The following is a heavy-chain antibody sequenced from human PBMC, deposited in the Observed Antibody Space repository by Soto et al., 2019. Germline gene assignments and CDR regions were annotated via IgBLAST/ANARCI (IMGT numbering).Heavy chain of an antibody. CDR3: ARDNVDTALVRHGAFDI. D-gene: IGHD5-18*01. CDR2: IYSGGMS. V-gene: IGHV3-53*01. J-gene: IGHJ3*02. CDR1: GLSVRNNG. Sequence: PWVSLRLSCSASGLSVRNNGMSWVRHAPGTGLEWVSVIYSGGMSYYAYSVKGRLTISRDNCKNTLYLQMNRLRAEETAVYYCARDNVDTALVRHGAFDIWGRGQRVTVS.